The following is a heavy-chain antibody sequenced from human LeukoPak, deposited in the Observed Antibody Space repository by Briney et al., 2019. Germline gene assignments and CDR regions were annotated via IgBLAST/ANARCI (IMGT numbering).Heavy chain of an antibody. CDR1: GGSIRTHY. D-gene: IGHD6-19*01. V-gene: IGHV4-59*08. CDR3: ARTTIPVAGLDY. Sequence: SETLSLTCTVSGGSIRTHYWGWIRQPPGKGLEWIAYIYQSGNTNYNPSLKSRVTMSVDTSKNQFSLKLSSVTAADTAVYFCARTTIPVAGLDYWGQGTLVTVSA. CDR2: IYQSGNT. J-gene: IGHJ4*02.